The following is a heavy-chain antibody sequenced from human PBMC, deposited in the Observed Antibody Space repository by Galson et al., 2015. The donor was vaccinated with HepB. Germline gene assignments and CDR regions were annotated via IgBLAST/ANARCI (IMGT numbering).Heavy chain of an antibody. D-gene: IGHD3-10*01. V-gene: IGHV2-5*02. CDR2: IYWDDDK. CDR1: GFSLSTSGVG. Sequence: PALVKPTQTLTLTCTFSGFSLSTSGVGVGWIRQPPGKALEWLALIYWDDDKRYSPSLKSRLTITKDTSKNQVVLTMTNMDPVDTATYYCAHRGGDYYGSGSYYPFDYWGQGTLVTVSS. CDR3: AHRGGDYYGSGSYYPFDY. J-gene: IGHJ4*02.